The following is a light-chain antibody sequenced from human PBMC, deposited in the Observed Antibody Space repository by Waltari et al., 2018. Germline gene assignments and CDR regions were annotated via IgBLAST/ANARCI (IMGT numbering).Light chain of an antibody. CDR1: TPNIGSNT. J-gene: IGLJ2*01. V-gene: IGLV1-44*01. CDR2: GNN. Sequence: QSVLTQPPSASGTPGQRVTISCSGSTPNIGSNTVTWYQQLPGAAPKLLMYGNNQRPSGVPDRLSGSKSGTSASLAISGLQSEDEADYYCASWDDSLNAPVFGGGTKLTVL. CDR3: ASWDDSLNAPV.